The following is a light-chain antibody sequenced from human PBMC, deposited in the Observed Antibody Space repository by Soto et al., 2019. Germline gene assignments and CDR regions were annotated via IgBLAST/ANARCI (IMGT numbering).Light chain of an antibody. CDR2: EAT. V-gene: IGLV2-23*01. CDR3: FSYAGRDTLVV. Sequence: QSVLTQPASVSGPPGQSITISCTGTSSDLGSYNLVSWYQHHPGKAPKLIIYEATKRPSGISSRFSGSKSGYTASLTISGLQAEDEAFYSCFSYAGRDTLVVSGGGTQLTVL. CDR1: SSDLGSYNL. J-gene: IGLJ2*01.